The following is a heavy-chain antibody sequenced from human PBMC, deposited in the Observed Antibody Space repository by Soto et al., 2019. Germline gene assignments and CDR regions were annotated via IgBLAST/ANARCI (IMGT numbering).Heavy chain of an antibody. J-gene: IGHJ4*02. CDR2: IYYSGST. D-gene: IGHD5-18*01. CDR3: ARIGYSYETYYFDY. CDR1: GGSISSYY. Sequence: PSETLSLTCTVSGGSISSYYWSWIRQPPGKGLEWIGYIYYSGSTNYNPSLKSRVTISVDTSKNQFSLKLSSVTAADTAVYYCARIGYSYETYYFDYWGQGTLVTVSS. V-gene: IGHV4-59*01.